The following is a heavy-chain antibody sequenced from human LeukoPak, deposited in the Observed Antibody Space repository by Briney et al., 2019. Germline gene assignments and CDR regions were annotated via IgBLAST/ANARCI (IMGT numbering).Heavy chain of an antibody. D-gene: IGHD2-2*01. V-gene: IGHV1-2*02. J-gene: IGHJ6*03. CDR1: EYTFTGYY. Sequence: ASVKVSCKASEYTFTGYYMHWVRQAPGQGLEWMGWINPNSGGTNYAQKFQGRVTMTRDTSISTAYMELSSLRPDDTAVYYCARAVGVPAANYYYYMDVWGKGTTVTISS. CDR3: ARAVGVPAANYYYYMDV. CDR2: INPNSGGT.